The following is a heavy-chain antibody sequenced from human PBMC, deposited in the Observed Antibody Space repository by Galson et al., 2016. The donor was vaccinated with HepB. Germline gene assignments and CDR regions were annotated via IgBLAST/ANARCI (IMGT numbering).Heavy chain of an antibody. D-gene: IGHD5-12*01. CDR3: AREVEYSSSQLDD. CDR1: GFTFSNFG. V-gene: IGHV3-33*01. CDR2: IRYDGGDV. J-gene: IGHJ4*02. Sequence: SLRLSCAASGFTFSNFGMPWVRQAPGKGLDWVAVIRYDGGDVYYADSVKGRFTISRDNSKNTLDLQMNSLRAEDTAVYYCAREVEYSSSQLDDWGQGNLVTVSS.